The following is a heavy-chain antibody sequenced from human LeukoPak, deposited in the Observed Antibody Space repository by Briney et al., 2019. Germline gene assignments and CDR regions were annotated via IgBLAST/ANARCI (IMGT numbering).Heavy chain of an antibody. CDR2: ISNSGSSK. Sequence: PGGSLRLSCVASGFTFSNYDMNWVRQVPGKGLEWVSYISNSGSSKYYVDSVKGRFTISRDDSKNTLYLQLNTLRAEDTAVYYCARVYYYDSSSYSRWFDPWGQGTLVTVSS. V-gene: IGHV3-48*03. CDR3: ARVYYYDSSSYSRWFDP. D-gene: IGHD3-22*01. CDR1: GFTFSNYD. J-gene: IGHJ5*02.